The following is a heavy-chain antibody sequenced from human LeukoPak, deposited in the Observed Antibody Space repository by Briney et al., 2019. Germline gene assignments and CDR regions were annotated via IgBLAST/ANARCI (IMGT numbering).Heavy chain of an antibody. CDR2: INTDGGTT. D-gene: IGHD5-18*01. Sequence: GGSLRLSCVATGFTLSSHWMHWVRHAPGKGLVWVSRINTDGGTTFYEDSVKGRFTISRDNAKNTLFLQLNSLRAEDTGVYYCARVAYSSGRYYYYYMDVWGNGTTVTVSS. V-gene: IGHV3-74*01. CDR1: GFTLSSHW. J-gene: IGHJ6*03. CDR3: ARVAYSSGRYYYYYMDV.